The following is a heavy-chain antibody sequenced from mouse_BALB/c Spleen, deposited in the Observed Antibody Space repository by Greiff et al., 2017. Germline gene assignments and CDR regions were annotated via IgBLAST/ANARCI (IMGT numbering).Heavy chain of an antibody. CDR1: GYTFTDYA. CDR3: ARSTIYYAMDY. V-gene: IGHV1S137*01. CDR2: ISTYYGDA. Sequence: VQLQQSGAELVRPGVSVKISCKGSGYTFTDYAMHWVKQSHAKSLEWIGVISTYYGDASYNQKFKGKATMTVDKSSSTAYMELARLTSEDSAIYYCARSTIYYAMDYWGQGTSVTVSS. J-gene: IGHJ4*01.